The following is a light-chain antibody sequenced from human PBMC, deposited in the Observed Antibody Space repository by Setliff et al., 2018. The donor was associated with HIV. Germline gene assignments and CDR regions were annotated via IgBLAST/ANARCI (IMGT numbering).Light chain of an antibody. CDR3: ISYTSRITWI. J-gene: IGLJ2*01. CDR1: SSDVGGYNF. Sequence: QSALTQPASVSGSPGQSITISCTGTSSDVGGYNFVSWYQQHPGKAPKLIIYEVSNRPSGVSNRFSCSKSGNTASLTISGLQAEDEADYYCISYTSRITWIFGGGTKVTVL. V-gene: IGLV2-14*01. CDR2: EVS.